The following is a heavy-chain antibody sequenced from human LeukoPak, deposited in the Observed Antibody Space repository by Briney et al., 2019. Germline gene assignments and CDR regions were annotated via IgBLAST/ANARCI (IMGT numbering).Heavy chain of an antibody. V-gene: IGHV4-61*02. Sequence: TLSLTCTVSGGSISSGTYYWSWIRQPAGKGLEWIGRIYGSGNTNYNPSLKSRVTISVDTSRNQFSLKLSSVSTADTAVYYCARGVGSTSSNWFDHWGQGTLVTVSS. J-gene: IGHJ5*02. CDR3: ARGVGSTSSNWFDH. CDR2: IYGSGNT. CDR1: GGSISSGTYY. D-gene: IGHD2-2*01.